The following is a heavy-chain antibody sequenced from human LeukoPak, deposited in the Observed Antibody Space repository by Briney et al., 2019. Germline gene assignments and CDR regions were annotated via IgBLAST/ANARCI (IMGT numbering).Heavy chain of an antibody. D-gene: IGHD2-15*01. CDR1: GYTFTSYD. J-gene: IGHJ4*02. CDR3: AIGVAGGYCSGGSCLPQIIDY. CDR2: MNPNSGST. V-gene: IGHV1-8*01. Sequence: ASVKVSCKASGYTFTSYDINWVRQATGQGLEWMGWMNPNSGSTGYAQKFQGRVTMTRNTSISTAYMELSSLRSEDTAVYYCAIGVAGGYCSGGSCLPQIIDYWGQGTLVTVSS.